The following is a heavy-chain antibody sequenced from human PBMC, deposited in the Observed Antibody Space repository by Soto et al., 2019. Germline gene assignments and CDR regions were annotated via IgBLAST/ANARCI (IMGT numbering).Heavy chain of an antibody. Sequence: EAQLVESGGGLVQPGRSLRLSCVGSGFIFDDFAIHWVRQAPGKGLEWVSGISWNSDSIGYADSVKGRFTISRDNAKNALYLQMNSLRVEDTALYYCTKVGWLYDFWSGPLHFDLWGQGTLVSVSS. D-gene: IGHD3-3*01. J-gene: IGHJ4*02. V-gene: IGHV3-9*01. CDR1: GFIFDDFA. CDR3: TKVGWLYDFWSGPLHFDL. CDR2: ISWNSDSI.